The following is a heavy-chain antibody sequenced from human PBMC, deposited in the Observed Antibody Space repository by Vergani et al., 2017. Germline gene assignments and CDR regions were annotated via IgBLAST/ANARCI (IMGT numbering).Heavy chain of an antibody. CDR2: IKSKTDGGTT. Sequence: EVQLVESGGGLVKPGGSLRLSCAASGFTFSNAWMSWVRQAPGKGLEWVGRIKSKTDGGTTDYAAPVKGRFTISRDDSKNTLYLQMNSLKTEDTAVYYCTTDGARRITIFGVVIFDYWGQGILVTVSS. J-gene: IGHJ4*02. CDR1: GFTFSNAW. D-gene: IGHD3-3*01. CDR3: TTDGARRITIFGVVIFDY. V-gene: IGHV3-15*01.